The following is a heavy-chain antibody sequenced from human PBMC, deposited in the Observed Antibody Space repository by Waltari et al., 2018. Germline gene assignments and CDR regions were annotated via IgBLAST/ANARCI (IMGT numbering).Heavy chain of an antibody. J-gene: IGHJ6*02. CDR1: AFTFPSYG. CDR3: ARDYCDRTNCHGMDV. Sequence: QVQLVGSGGGVVQPGRSLSPSCAASAFTFPSYGMPWVRQTPGKGLEWVAVISYNERNIYYVDSVKGRFIISRDNSRKMLYLQMNSLRTEDTAVYYCARDYCDRTNCHGMDVWGQGTTVTVSS. CDR2: ISYNERNI. D-gene: IGHD3-22*01. V-gene: IGHV3-30*03.